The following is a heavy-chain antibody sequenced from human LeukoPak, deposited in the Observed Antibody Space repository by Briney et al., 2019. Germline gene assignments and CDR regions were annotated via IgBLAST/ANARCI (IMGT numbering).Heavy chain of an antibody. D-gene: IGHD3-22*01. J-gene: IGHJ3*02. CDR2: ISWNSGSI. V-gene: IGHV3-9*01. Sequence: GRSLRLSCAASGFNFYDFDMLWVRQAPGKGLEGVLGISWNSGSIGYADSVKGRFTISRDNATTSLYLQMNSLRAEDTALYYCQSSGYYYGAFDIWGQGTMVTVSS. CDR3: QSSGYYYGAFDI. CDR1: GFNFYDFD.